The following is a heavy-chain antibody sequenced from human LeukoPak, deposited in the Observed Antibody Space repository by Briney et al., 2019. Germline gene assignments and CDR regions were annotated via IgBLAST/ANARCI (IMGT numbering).Heavy chain of an antibody. CDR1: GFTFSNSS. V-gene: IGHV3-21*01. Sequence: GGSLRLSCAASGFTFSNSSMNWVRQAPGKGLEWVSSISSTSSYIYYADSVKGRFTISRDNAKNSLYLQMNSLRAEDTAVYYCAREESYTDYWNYFDYWGQGTLVTGSS. CDR3: AREESYTDYWNYFDY. J-gene: IGHJ4*02. CDR2: ISSTSSYI. D-gene: IGHD4-11*01.